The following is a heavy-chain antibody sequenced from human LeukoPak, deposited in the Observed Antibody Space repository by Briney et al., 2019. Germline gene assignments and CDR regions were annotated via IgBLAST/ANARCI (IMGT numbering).Heavy chain of an antibody. CDR3: ARRGDGGRSFDY. Sequence: GGSLRLSCAASGFTVSGSYMNWVRQAPGKGLEWVSLIYGGGNTYYADSVKGRFTIPRDNSKNTLYLQMNSLRAEDTAVYYCARRGDGGRSFDYWGQGTLVTVSS. D-gene: IGHD4-23*01. J-gene: IGHJ4*02. CDR1: GFTVSGSY. CDR2: IYGGGNT. V-gene: IGHV3-53*01.